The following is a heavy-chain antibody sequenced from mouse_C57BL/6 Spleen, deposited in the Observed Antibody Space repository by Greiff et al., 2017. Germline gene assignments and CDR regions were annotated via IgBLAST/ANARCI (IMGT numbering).Heavy chain of an antibody. CDR3: ARNPNYYGSSYWYFDV. Sequence: EVKLQESGPELVKPGASVKIPCKASGYTFTDYNMDWVKQSHGKSLEWIGDINPNNGGTIYNQKFKGKATLTVDKSSSTAYMELRSLTSEDTAVYYCARNPNYYGSSYWYFDVWGTGTTVTVSS. CDR2: INPNNGGT. CDR1: GYTFTDYN. V-gene: IGHV1-18*01. J-gene: IGHJ1*03. D-gene: IGHD1-1*01.